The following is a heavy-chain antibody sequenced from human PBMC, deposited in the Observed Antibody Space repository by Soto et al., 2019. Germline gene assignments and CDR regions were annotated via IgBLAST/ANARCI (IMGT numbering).Heavy chain of an antibody. Sequence: QMQLVESGGGVVQPGGSLRLSCVGSGFSFSNHGMHWVRQAPGKGLEWVAIIWYDGSNKYYADSVKGRFTISRDNSKSTMYLQMNSLGVEDMAMYYCAAGEPLHYRGQGTLVTVSS. D-gene: IGHD3-10*01. V-gene: IGHV3-33*01. CDR2: IWYDGSNK. CDR3: AAGEPLHY. J-gene: IGHJ4*02. CDR1: GFSFSNHG.